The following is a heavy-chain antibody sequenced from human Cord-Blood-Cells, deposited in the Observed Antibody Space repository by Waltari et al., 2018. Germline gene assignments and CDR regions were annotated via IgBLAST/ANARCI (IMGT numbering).Heavy chain of an antibody. J-gene: IGHJ4*02. CDR2: INHSGST. D-gene: IGHD2-15*01. Sequence: QVQLQQWGAGLLKPSETLSLTCAVHGGSFSGYYWSWIRQPPGKGLEWIGEINHSGSTNYNPSLKSRVTISVDTSKNQFSLKLSSVTAADTAVYYCAALYCSGGSCSPERRYFDYWGQGTLVTVSS. V-gene: IGHV4-34*01. CDR1: GGSFSGYY. CDR3: AALYCSGGSCSPERRYFDY.